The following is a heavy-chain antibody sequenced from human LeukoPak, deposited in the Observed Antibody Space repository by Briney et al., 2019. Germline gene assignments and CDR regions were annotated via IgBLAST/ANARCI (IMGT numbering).Heavy chain of an antibody. J-gene: IGHJ4*02. CDR2: FSGGGGST. V-gene: IGHV3-23*01. CDR3: ARGQFYYDSSGYHFDY. Sequence: PGGSLRLSCAASGFTFSSYAMNWVRQAPGKGLEWVSAFSGGGGSTYYADSVKGRFTISRDNSKNTLYLQMNSLRAEDTAVYYCARGQFYYDSSGYHFDYWGQGTLVTVSS. D-gene: IGHD3-22*01. CDR1: GFTFSSYA.